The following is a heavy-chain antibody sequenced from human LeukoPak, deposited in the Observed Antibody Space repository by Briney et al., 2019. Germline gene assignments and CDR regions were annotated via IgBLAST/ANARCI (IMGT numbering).Heavy chain of an antibody. CDR1: GYTFISYG. J-gene: IGHJ4*02. V-gene: IGHV1-18*01. CDR3: ARQGYSSSSTADF. Sequence: ASVKVSCKTSGYTFISYGMRWLRQAPGQGFEWLGWISGHNDNTNYAQKIEGRVTLTTDRATSTAHMELRSLRPDDTAVYYCARQGYSSSSTADFWGQGTLVTVSS. D-gene: IGHD6-6*01. CDR2: ISGHNDNT.